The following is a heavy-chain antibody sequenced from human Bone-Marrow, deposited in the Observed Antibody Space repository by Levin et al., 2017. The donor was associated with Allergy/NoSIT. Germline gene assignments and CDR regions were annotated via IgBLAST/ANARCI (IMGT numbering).Heavy chain of an antibody. CDR3: ARLRGYADYDWGFFDY. J-gene: IGHJ4*02. CDR2: INSDGSLT. V-gene: IGHV3-74*01. D-gene: IGHD5-12*01. Sequence: QAGGSLRLSCVGSGFTFSNYWIHWIRQAPGKGLVWVARINSDGSLTNYADSVKGRFTISSDNAENTVYLQLNSLRVEDTAVYYCARLRGYADYDWGFFDYWGQGALVTVSS. CDR1: GFTFSNYW.